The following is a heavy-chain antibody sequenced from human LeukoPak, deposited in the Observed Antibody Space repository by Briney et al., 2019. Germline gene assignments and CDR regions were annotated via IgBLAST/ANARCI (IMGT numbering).Heavy chain of an antibody. CDR2: IRAYNDNT. V-gene: IGHV1-18*01. J-gene: IGHJ6*03. D-gene: IGHD6-13*01. CDR1: GYTFTTYG. CDR3: ARTTEAHSWQTRYYSYYMDV. Sequence: GASVKVSCKASGYTFTTYGITWVRQAPGQGLEWMGWIRAYNDNTNYAQKLQGRVTMTTDTSTGTAYMELRSLRSDDTAVYYCARTTEAHSWQTRYYSYYMDVWGKGTTVTVSS.